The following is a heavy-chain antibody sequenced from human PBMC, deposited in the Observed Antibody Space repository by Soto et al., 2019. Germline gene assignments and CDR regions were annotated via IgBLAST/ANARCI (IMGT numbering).Heavy chain of an antibody. V-gene: IGHV2-26*01. CDR2: IFSNDEK. CDR3: AVDMTTPGTAYYFNF. CDR1: GVSLSNARVG. J-gene: IGHJ4*02. Sequence: QVTLKESGPVLVKPTETLTLTCTVSGVSLSNARVGVSWIRQPPGKALEWLARIFSNDEKSYRTALKSRLSISNDTSKRQLVLTVATVDPMDTGTYCWAVDMTTPGTAYYFNFWGQGSVVTVSS. D-gene: IGHD5-12*01.